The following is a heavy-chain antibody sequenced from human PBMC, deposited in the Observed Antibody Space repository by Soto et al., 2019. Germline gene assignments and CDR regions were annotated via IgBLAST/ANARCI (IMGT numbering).Heavy chain of an antibody. J-gene: IGHJ4*02. CDR3: ARDLRIVGVLFAY. D-gene: IGHD1-26*01. CDR2: ISYDGSNK. V-gene: IGHV3-30-3*01. Sequence: QVQLVESGGGVVQPGRSLRLSCAASGFTFSSYAMHWVRQAPGKGLEWVAVISYDGSNKYYADSVKGRFTISRDNSKNTLYRQMNSLRAEDTAVYYCARDLRIVGVLFAYWGQGTLVTVSS. CDR1: GFTFSSYA.